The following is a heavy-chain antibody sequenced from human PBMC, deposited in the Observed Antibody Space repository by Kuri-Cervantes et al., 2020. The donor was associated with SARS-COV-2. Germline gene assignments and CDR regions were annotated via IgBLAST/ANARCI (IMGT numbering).Heavy chain of an antibody. D-gene: IGHD3-22*01. V-gene: IGHV3-30*03. J-gene: IGHJ4*02. Sequence: LSLTCAASGFTFGSYEMNWVRQAPGKGLEWVATISYDGSNQYYGDSVKGRFTFSRDNSKNRMYLQMDSLRSEDTAVYYCARDLYYYDSSGYYDYWGQGTLVTVSS. CDR2: ISYDGSNQ. CDR3: ARDLYYYDSSGYYDY. CDR1: GFTFGSYE.